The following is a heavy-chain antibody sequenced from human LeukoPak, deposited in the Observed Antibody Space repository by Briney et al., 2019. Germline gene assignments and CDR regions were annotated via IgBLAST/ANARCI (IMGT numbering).Heavy chain of an antibody. CDR3: AKGPWTTVDDNWFDP. Sequence: GGSLRLSCAASGFTFDDYAMHWVRQAPGKGLEWVSGISWNSGSIGYADSVKGRFTISRDNAKNSLYLQMNSLRAEDTALYYCAKGPWTTVDDNWFDPWGQGTLATISS. J-gene: IGHJ5*02. CDR2: ISWNSGSI. D-gene: IGHD4-23*01. V-gene: IGHV3-9*01. CDR1: GFTFDDYA.